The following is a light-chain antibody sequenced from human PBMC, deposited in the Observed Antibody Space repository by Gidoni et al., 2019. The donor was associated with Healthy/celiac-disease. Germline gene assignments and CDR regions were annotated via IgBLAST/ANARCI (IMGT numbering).Light chain of an antibody. Sequence: EIVLTQSPATLSLSPGERATVSCRASQSVSSYLAWYQQKPGQAPRLLIYDASNRATGIPARFSGSGSGTDFTLTISSLEPEDFAVYSCQQRSNWPYTFGQGTKLEIK. J-gene: IGKJ2*01. CDR2: DAS. CDR3: QQRSNWPYT. CDR1: QSVSSY. V-gene: IGKV3-11*01.